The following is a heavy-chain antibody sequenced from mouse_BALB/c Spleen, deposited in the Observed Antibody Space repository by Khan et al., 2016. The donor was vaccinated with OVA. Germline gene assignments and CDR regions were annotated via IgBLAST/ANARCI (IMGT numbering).Heavy chain of an antibody. V-gene: IGHV1-4*01. D-gene: IGHD2-14*01. CDR2: INPTNGYT. J-gene: IGHJ3*01. CDR3: VREAAYYRNDGWFAY. CDR1: GYTFTSYT. Sequence: QVQLKESGAELARPGASVKMSCKASGYTFTSYTMHWVKQRPGQGLDWIGYINPTNGYTNYNQKFKDKATLTADKSSSTAYMQLSSLTSEDSAVYYCVREAAYYRNDGWFAYWGQGTLVTVSA.